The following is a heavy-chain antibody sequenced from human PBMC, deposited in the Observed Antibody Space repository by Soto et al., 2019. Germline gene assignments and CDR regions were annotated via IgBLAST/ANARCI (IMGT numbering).Heavy chain of an antibody. CDR1: GGTFSIYT. CDR3: ARSGDILTGYFIPRPFDY. D-gene: IGHD3-9*01. Sequence: ASVKVACKASGGTFSIYTISWVRQAPGQGLEWMGRIIPILGIANYAQKFQGRVTITADKSTSTAYMELSSLRSEDTAVYYCARSGDILTGYFIPRPFDYWGQGTLVTVS. V-gene: IGHV1-69*02. J-gene: IGHJ4*02. CDR2: IIPILGIA.